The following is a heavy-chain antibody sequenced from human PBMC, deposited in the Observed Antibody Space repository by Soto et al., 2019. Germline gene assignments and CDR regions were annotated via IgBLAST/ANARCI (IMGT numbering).Heavy chain of an antibody. V-gene: IGHV4-59*08. CDR3: VRQGIDYLHGLVDV. Sequence: QVQLQQSGPRLVKPSETLSLTCTVSSGPDRSHNWGWIRQPPGRGLEWIGYVYYTGDTAYNPSLRGRVTLSPDTSTNRISWTLNPGTAADTAVYYCVRQGIDYLHGLVDVWGQGTTVSVSS. CDR1: SGPDRSHN. J-gene: IGHJ6*02. D-gene: IGHD4-17*01. CDR2: VYYTGDT.